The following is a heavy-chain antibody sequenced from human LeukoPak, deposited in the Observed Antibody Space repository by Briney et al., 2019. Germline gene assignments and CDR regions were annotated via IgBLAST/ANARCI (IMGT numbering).Heavy chain of an antibody. J-gene: IGHJ6*02. D-gene: IGHD6-13*01. V-gene: IGHV4-39*01. Sequence: SETLSLTCTVSGGSISSSSYYWSWIRQPPGKGLEWIGSIYYSGSTYYNPSLKSRVTISVDTSKNQFSLKLSSVTAADTAVYYCARRVSSSWYEVYYYGMDVWGQGTTVTVSS. CDR2: IYYSGST. CDR3: ARRVSSSWYEVYYYGMDV. CDR1: GGSISSSSYY.